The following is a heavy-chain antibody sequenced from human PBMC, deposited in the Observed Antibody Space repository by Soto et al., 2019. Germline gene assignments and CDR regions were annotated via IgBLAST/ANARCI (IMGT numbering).Heavy chain of an antibody. D-gene: IGHD3-22*01. V-gene: IGHV4-59*01. CDR1: GGSISSYY. Sequence: PSETLSLTCTVSGGSISSYYWSWIRQPPGKGLEWIGYIYYSGSTNYNPSLKSRVTISVDTSKNQFSLKLSSVTAADTAVYYCAREGYYDSSGYPRGLDYWGQGTLVTVSS. J-gene: IGHJ4*02. CDR3: AREGYYDSSGYPRGLDY. CDR2: IYYSGST.